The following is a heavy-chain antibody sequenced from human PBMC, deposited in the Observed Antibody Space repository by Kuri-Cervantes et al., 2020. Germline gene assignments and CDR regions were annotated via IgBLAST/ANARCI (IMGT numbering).Heavy chain of an antibody. CDR3: ALEGGDSDAFDI. J-gene: IGHJ3*02. D-gene: IGHD4-17*01. CDR2: IHYSGST. CDR1: GGSISSGDYY. V-gene: IGHV4-30-4*01. Sequence: SCTVSGGSISSGDYYWSWVRQPPGKGLEWIGYIHYSGSTYYNPSLKSRVTISVDTSKNQFSLKLSSVTAADTAVYYCALEGGDSDAFDIWGQGTTVTVSS.